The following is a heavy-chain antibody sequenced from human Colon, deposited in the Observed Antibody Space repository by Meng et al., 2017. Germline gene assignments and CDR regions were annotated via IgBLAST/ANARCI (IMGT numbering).Heavy chain of an antibody. D-gene: IGHD4-17*01. J-gene: IGHJ2*01. Sequence: GESLKISCAASGFTFSDHYMDWVRQAPGKGLEWVGRTRIKTHSYTTQYAASVKGRFTISRDDSKNSLYLQMNSLKTEDTAVYYCARVTTEERWYFDLWGRGTLVTVSS. CDR1: GFTFSDHY. CDR2: TRIKTHSYTT. V-gene: IGHV3-72*01. CDR3: ARVTTEERWYFDL.